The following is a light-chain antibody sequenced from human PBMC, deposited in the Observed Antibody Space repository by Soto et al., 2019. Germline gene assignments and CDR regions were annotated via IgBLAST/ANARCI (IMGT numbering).Light chain of an antibody. CDR2: RNN. CDR3: AAWDDSLSGRGV. J-gene: IGLJ3*02. V-gene: IGLV1-47*01. Sequence: QSVLTQPPSASGTPGQRVTISCSGSSSNIGSNYVYWYQQLPGTAPKLLIYRNNQRPSGVPDRFSGSKSGTSASLAISGLRSEDEADYYCAAWDDSLSGRGVFGGGTSSPS. CDR1: SSNIGSNY.